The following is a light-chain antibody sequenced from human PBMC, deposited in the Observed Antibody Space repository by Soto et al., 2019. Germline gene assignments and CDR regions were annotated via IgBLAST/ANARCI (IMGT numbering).Light chain of an antibody. V-gene: IGKV3-20*01. J-gene: IGKJ1*01. CDR2: GAS. CDR1: QSVTNSF. Sequence: EIVLAQSPGTLSLSPGERATLSCRASQSVTNSFLAWYQQKPGQAPRLLIDGASRRATGIPDRFTGSGSGTDFTLTISRLEPEDFAVYYCQQYVSSPWAFGQGTKVDI. CDR3: QQYVSSPWA.